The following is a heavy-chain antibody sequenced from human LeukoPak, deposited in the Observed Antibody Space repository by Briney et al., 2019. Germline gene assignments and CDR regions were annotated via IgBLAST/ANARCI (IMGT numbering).Heavy chain of an antibody. CDR1: GGSISSYY. CDR2: IYTSGST. CDR3: ARTGSGFLEWLEDEYYFDY. Sequence: PSETLSLTCTVSGGSISSYYWSWIRQPAGKGLEWIGRIYTSGSTNYNPSLKSRVTVSVDTSKNQFSLKLSSVTAADTAVYYCARTGSGFLEWLEDEYYFDYWGQGTLVTVSS. D-gene: IGHD3-3*01. V-gene: IGHV4-4*07. J-gene: IGHJ4*02.